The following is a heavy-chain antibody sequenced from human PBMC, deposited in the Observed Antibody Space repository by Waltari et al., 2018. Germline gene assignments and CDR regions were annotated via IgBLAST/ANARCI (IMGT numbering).Heavy chain of an antibody. CDR2: IVRDGSIT. V-gene: IGHV3-74*01. J-gene: IGHJ4*02. Sequence: EVQLVESGGGLVQPGGSLRLSGAASVYSSGSYWVTWVRQAPGKGLVWFSRIVRDGSITSYADSVKGRFTISRDNAKNTLYLQMNSLRDEDTAVYYCARDYYYSIDYWGQGTVVTVSS. CDR1: VYSSGSYW. CDR3: ARDYYYSIDY. D-gene: IGHD3-10*01.